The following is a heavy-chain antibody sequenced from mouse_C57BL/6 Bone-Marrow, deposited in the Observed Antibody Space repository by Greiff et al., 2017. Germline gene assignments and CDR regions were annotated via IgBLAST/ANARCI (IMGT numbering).Heavy chain of an antibody. Sequence: QVQLQQPGAELVRPGTSVKLSCQASGYTFTSYWMHWVKQRPGHGLEWIGVIDPYDSYPNYTQKFKGKATLTVDTSSSTAYMQLSSLTSEDSAVYYCARRIYYCSSYDYWCQGTTLTGSS. D-gene: IGHD1-1*01. V-gene: IGHV1-59*01. CDR2: IDPYDSYP. J-gene: IGHJ2*01. CDR3: ARRIYYCSSYDY. CDR1: GYTFTSYW.